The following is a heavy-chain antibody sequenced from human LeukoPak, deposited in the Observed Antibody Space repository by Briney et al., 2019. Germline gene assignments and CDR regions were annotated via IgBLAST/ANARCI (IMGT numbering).Heavy chain of an antibody. J-gene: IGHJ4*02. CDR2: IKEDGTKT. CDR1: GITFSRYL. V-gene: IGHV3-7*05. CDR3: ARGEAFCDY. Sequence: GSLRLSCAASGITFSRYLMNLVCQASGKGLEWVANIKEDGTKTYYVDSVKGRFTISRDNAQNSLYLQMNSLTPEDTAVYFCARGEAFCDYWGQGALVTVSS.